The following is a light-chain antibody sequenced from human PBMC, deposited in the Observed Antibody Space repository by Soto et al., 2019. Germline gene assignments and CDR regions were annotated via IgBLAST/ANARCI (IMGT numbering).Light chain of an antibody. CDR1: STDIGDYKY. J-gene: IGLJ1*01. Sequence: QSALTQPASVSRSPGQSITSSCTGTSTDIGDYKYVSWYQQHPDKAPKLIIFVNSNRPSGISDHFSASRSGNTASLTISGLQAEDEADYYCSSYTGSDTPYVFGTGTKLTVL. CDR2: VNS. CDR3: SSYTGSDTPYV. V-gene: IGLV2-14*01.